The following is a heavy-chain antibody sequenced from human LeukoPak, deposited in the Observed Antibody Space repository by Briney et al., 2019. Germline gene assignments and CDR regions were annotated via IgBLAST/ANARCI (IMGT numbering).Heavy chain of an antibody. CDR3: ARYTIYAFAWGSYRYTFDY. J-gene: IGHJ4*02. Sequence: ASVKVSCKASGYTFNDHYIHWVRQAPGQGLEWMGWINPNSGGTNYAQKLQGRVTMTRDTSISTAYMELSSLRSDDTAVYYCARYTIYAFAWGSYRYTFDYWGQGTLVTVSS. CDR2: INPNSGGT. CDR1: GYTFNDHY. V-gene: IGHV1-2*02. D-gene: IGHD3-16*02.